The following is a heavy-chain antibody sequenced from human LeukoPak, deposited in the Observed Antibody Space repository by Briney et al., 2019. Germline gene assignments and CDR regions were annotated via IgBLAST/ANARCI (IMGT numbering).Heavy chain of an antibody. CDR2: ISGSGGST. CDR3: AKDPRYCSGGSCYFGYYFDY. CDR1: GFTFSSYA. Sequence: GGSLRLSCAAPGFTFSSYAMSWVRQAPGKGLEWVSAISGSGGSTYYADSVKGRFTISRDNSKNTLYLQMNSLRAEDTAVYYCAKDPRYCSGGSCYFGYYFDYWGQGTLVTVSS. J-gene: IGHJ4*02. D-gene: IGHD2-15*01. V-gene: IGHV3-23*01.